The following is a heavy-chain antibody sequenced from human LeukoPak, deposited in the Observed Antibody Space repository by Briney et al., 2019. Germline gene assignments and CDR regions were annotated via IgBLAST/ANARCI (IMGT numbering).Heavy chain of an antibody. J-gene: IGHJ4*02. CDR1: GFTFSSHW. V-gene: IGHV3-7*05. D-gene: IGHD1-26*01. Sequence: GGSLRLSCAASGFTFSSHWMNWVRQAPGKGLEWVANIKEDGSEKYYVDSVKGRFTISRDNAKNSRCLQMNSLRAEDTAIYYCVRSGGYWGQGTLVTVSS. CDR3: VRSGGY. CDR2: IKEDGSEK.